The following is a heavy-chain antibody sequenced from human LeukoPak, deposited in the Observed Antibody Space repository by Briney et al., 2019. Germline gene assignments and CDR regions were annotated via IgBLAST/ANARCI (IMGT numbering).Heavy chain of an antibody. CDR2: IYHSGST. CDR1: GGSISYYY. D-gene: IGHD5-24*01. J-gene: IGHJ4*02. CDR3: ARHESKDGYRGFDY. V-gene: IGHV4-59*08. Sequence: SETLSLTCTVSGGSISYYYWSWIRQPPGKGLEWIGYIYHSGSTNYNPSLKSRVTISVDRSKKLFSLSLSSMTAADTAVYYCARHESKDGYRGFDYWGQGTLVTVSS.